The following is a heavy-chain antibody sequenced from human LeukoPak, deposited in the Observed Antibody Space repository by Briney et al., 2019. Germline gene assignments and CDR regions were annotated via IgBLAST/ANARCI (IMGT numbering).Heavy chain of an antibody. CDR3: ARDVASSSSFDPWFDP. CDR1: GFTFSSYA. D-gene: IGHD6-6*01. V-gene: IGHV3-30-3*01. J-gene: IGHJ5*02. CDR2: ISYDGSNK. Sequence: GGSLRLSCAASGFTFSSYAMHWVRQAPGKGLEWVAVISYDGSNKYYADSVKGRFTISRDNSKNTLYLHMNSQRAEDTAVYYCARDVASSSSFDPWFDPWGQGTLVTVSS.